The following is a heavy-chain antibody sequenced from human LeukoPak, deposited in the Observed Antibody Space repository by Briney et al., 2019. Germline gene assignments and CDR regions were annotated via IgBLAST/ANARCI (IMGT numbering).Heavy chain of an antibody. CDR2: INPNSGGT. Sequence: ASVKVSCKASGYTFTGYYMHWVRQAPGQGLEWMGWINPNSGGTNYAQKFQGWVTMTRDTSISTAYMELSRLRSDDTAVYYCAREGQIAAAGIGGGFDYWGQGTLVTVSS. J-gene: IGHJ4*02. V-gene: IGHV1-2*04. CDR1: GYTFTGYY. D-gene: IGHD6-13*01. CDR3: AREGQIAAAGIGGGFDY.